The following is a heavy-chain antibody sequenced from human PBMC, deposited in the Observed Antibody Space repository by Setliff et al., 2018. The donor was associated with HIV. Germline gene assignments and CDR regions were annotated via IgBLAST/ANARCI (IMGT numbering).Heavy chain of an antibody. D-gene: IGHD3-22*01. CDR1: GYTFTRNA. CDR3: ARDRCDSVKCYLYNWFDP. Sequence: ASVKVSCKASGYTFTRNAMHWVRQAPGQRLEWMGWINTVNGNTKYSQKFQGRVTITRDTSADTVYMELSSLRSEDTAVYYCARDRCDSVKCYLYNWFDPWGQGTLVTVSS. J-gene: IGHJ5*02. V-gene: IGHV1-3*04. CDR2: INTVNGNT.